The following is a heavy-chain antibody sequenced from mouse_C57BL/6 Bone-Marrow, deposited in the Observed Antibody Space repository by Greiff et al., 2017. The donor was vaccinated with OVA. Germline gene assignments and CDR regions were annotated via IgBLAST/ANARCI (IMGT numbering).Heavy chain of an antibody. CDR3: ARFLNWDGGYFDV. D-gene: IGHD4-1*01. CDR2: IYPGDGDT. V-gene: IGHV1-82*01. Sequence: VQLQQSGPELVKPGASVKISCKASGYAFSSSWMNWVKQRPGKGLEWIGRIYPGDGDTNYNGKFKGKATLTADKSSSTAYMQISSLTSEDSSVYFCARFLNWDGGYFDVWGTGTTVTVSS. J-gene: IGHJ1*03. CDR1: GYAFSSSW.